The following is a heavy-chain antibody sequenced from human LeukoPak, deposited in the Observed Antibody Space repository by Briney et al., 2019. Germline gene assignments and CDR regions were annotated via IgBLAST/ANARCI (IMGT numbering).Heavy chain of an antibody. V-gene: IGHV3-23*01. D-gene: IGHD6-19*01. CDR2: ISGSGGST. CDR1: GFTFSSYA. J-gene: IGHJ4*02. Sequence: PGGSLRLSCAASGFTFSSYAMSWVRQAPGKGLEMVSLISGSGGSTYSADSVKGRFTISRDNSKNTLYLQMNSLRAEDTAVYYCAKAKGVAVAGAQSYVLDCWGQGTLVTVSS. CDR3: AKAKGVAVAGAQSYVLDC.